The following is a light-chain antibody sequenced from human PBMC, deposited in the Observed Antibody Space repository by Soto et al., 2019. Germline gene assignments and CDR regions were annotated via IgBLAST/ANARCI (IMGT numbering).Light chain of an antibody. CDR1: QTVLHGSNY. CDR3: QQYYTTPVT. Sequence: DIVMTQSPDSLAVSLGERATINCKSSQTVLHGSNYLAWYQQKPGQPPKLLIYWASTRESGVPDRFSGSGSGTNCTLASSSLQAEDEAVYYWQQYYTTPVTFGQGTKVEI. V-gene: IGKV4-1*01. J-gene: IGKJ1*01. CDR2: WAS.